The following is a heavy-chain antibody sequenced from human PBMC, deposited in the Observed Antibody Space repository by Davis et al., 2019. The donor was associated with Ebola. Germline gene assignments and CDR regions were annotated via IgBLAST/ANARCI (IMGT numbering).Heavy chain of an antibody. CDR1: GFTFSSYW. V-gene: IGHV3-74*01. Sequence: GESLKISCAASGFTFSSYWMHWVRQAPGKGLVWVSRINSDGSSTSYADSVRGRFTISRDNAGNTLYLQMNSLRAEDTAMYYCARSRYSHDMDVWGRGTTVTASS. CDR2: INSDGSST. CDR3: ARSRYSHDMDV. J-gene: IGHJ6*03.